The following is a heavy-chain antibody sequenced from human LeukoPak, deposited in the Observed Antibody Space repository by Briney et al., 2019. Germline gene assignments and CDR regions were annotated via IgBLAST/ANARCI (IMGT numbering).Heavy chain of an antibody. Sequence: GRSLRLSCAASGFTFSSYAMPWVRQAPGKGLEWVSVISYDGSNKYYADSVKGRFTISRDNSKNTLYLQMNSLRDEDTAVYYCAKDVIWFGELSPRPTGYGMDVWGQGRTVTVSS. J-gene: IGHJ6*02. D-gene: IGHD3-10*01. V-gene: IGHV3-30*18. CDR2: ISYDGSNK. CDR3: AKDVIWFGELSPRPTGYGMDV. CDR1: GFTFSSYA.